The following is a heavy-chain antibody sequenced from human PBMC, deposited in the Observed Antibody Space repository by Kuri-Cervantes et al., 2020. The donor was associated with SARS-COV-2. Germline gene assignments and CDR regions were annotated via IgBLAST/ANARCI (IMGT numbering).Heavy chain of an antibody. Sequence: GESLKISCAASGFTFSSYGMHWVRQAPGKGLEWVAFIRYDGGNKYYADSVKGRFTISRDNSKNSLYPQMNSLRTEDTALYYCAKVTTVTLTDFDHWGQGTLVTVSS. CDR2: IRYDGGNK. V-gene: IGHV3-30*02. CDR1: GFTFSSYG. CDR3: AKVTTVTLTDFDH. J-gene: IGHJ4*02. D-gene: IGHD4-17*01.